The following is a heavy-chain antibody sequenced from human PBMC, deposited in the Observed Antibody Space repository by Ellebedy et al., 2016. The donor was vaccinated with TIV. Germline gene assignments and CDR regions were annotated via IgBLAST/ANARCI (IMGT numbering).Heavy chain of an antibody. D-gene: IGHD2-21*02. CDR1: GFTFNTHA. Sequence: PGGSLRLSCETSGFTFNTHAFHWVRQAPGKGLEWVAVISYDGSYKLYADSVKGRFSISRDDSKNTLYLQMSSLRVEDTALYYCAREEGHYVTPFLDHWGQGTLVTVSS. CDR2: ISYDGSYK. V-gene: IGHV3-30*04. J-gene: IGHJ4*02. CDR3: AREEGHYVTPFLDH.